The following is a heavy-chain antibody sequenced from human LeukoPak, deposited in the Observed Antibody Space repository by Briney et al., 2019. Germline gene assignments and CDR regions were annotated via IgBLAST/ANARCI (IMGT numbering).Heavy chain of an antibody. V-gene: IGHV3-53*01. J-gene: IGHJ4*02. D-gene: IGHD2/OR15-2a*01. CDR3: ARGAMSTFARFDS. CDR1: GFSVSDHY. CDR2: IFADDLT. Sequence: GGSLRLSCVVSGFSVSDHYMSWVRQAPGKGLQWLSVIFADDLTYYEDSIKGRFTISRDRSQNTLYLQMKSLRAEDTAAYYCARGAMSTFARFDSWGQGTLVSVSS.